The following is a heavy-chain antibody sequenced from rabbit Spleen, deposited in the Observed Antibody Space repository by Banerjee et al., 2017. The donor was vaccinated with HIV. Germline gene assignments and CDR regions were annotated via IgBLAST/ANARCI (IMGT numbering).Heavy chain of an antibody. V-gene: IGHV1S45*01. J-gene: IGHJ6*01. D-gene: IGHD2-1*01. CDR2: IDVDVSGTT. CDR3: ARAGNDYGDFVW. CDR1: GFSFSSSYW. Sequence: QEQLVESGGDLVKPEGSLTLTCTASGFSFSSSYWICWVRQAPGKGLEWVACIDVDVSGTTYAESWAKGRCTIYKTASPKVTMQMTSLTAADTAANFCARAGNDYGDFVWGGPGALVSGS.